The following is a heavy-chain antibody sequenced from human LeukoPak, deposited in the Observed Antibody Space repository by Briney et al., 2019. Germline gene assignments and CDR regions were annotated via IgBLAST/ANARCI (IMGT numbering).Heavy chain of an antibody. D-gene: IGHD5-24*01. Sequence: SETLSLTCAVYGGSFSGYFWSWIRQPPGKGLEWIGEINHSGSTNYNPSLKSRATISVDTSKNQFSLNLSSVTAADTAVYYCARLPNGWLQLGAFDIWGRGTMVTVSS. CDR1: GGSFSGYF. CDR2: INHSGST. J-gene: IGHJ3*02. CDR3: ARLPNGWLQLGAFDI. V-gene: IGHV4-34*01.